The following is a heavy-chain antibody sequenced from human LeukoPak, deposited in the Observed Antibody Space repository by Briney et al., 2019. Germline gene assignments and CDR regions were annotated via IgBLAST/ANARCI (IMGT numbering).Heavy chain of an antibody. V-gene: IGHV4-34*01. CDR2: INHSGST. CDR1: GGSFSGYY. Sequence: SETLSLTCAVYGGSFSGYYWSWIRQPPGKGLEWIGEINHSGSTNYNPSLKRRVTISVDTSKNQFSLKLSSVTAADTAVYYCARGRSSGWFAYYYYMDVWGKGTTVTVSS. CDR3: ARGRSSGWFAYYYYMDV. J-gene: IGHJ6*03. D-gene: IGHD6-19*01.